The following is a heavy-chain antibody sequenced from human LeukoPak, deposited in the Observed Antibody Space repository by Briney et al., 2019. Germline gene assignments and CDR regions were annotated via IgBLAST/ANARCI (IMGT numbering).Heavy chain of an antibody. Sequence: GASVKVSCKASGGTFSSYAISWVRQAPGQGLEGMGRIIPILGIANYAQKFQGRVTITADKSTSTAYMELSSLRSEDTAVYYCARDRLPAAIEGPYYYYGMDVWGQGTTVTVSS. CDR2: IIPILGIA. V-gene: IGHV1-69*04. D-gene: IGHD2-2*01. CDR3: ARDRLPAAIEGPYYYYGMDV. CDR1: GGTFSSYA. J-gene: IGHJ6*02.